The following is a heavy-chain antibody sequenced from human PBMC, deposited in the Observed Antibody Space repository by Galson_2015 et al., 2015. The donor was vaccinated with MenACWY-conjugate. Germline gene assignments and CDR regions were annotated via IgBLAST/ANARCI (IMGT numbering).Heavy chain of an antibody. Sequence: CAISGDSVSSNSATWNWIRQSPSRGLEWLGRTYYRSKWYKVYAVSVKSRITINPDTSKNQISLQLNSVTPEDTAVYYCARGPGTLNPWAQGTLVTVSS. CDR1: GDSVSSNSAT. V-gene: IGHV6-1*01. CDR3: ARGPGTLNP. D-gene: IGHD2-8*01. J-gene: IGHJ5*02. CDR2: TYYRSKWYK.